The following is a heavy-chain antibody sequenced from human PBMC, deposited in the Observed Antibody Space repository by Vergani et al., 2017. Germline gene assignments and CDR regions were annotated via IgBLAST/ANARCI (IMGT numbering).Heavy chain of an antibody. D-gene: IGHD6-19*01. J-gene: IGHJ4*02. CDR2: ISYDGSNK. CDR1: GFTFSSYA. Sequence: QVQLVESGGGVVQPGRSLRLSCAASGFTFSSYAMHWVRQAPGKGLEWVAVISYDGSNKYYADSVKGRFTISRDNSKNTLYLQMNSLRAEDTAVYYCARDPGDSSGWYWLGFDYWGQGTLVTVSS. CDR3: ARDPGDSSGWYWLGFDY. V-gene: IGHV3-30-3*01.